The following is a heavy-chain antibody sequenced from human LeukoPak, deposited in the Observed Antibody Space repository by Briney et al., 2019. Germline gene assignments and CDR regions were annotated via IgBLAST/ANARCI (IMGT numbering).Heavy chain of an antibody. CDR2: IFSHGET. V-gene: IGHV3-66*01. Sequence: GGSLRLSCAPSGFAFGKNYMNWVGRAPGKGLEWVSLIFSHGETSYADSVKGRFTISRDNSKNTLYLQMNGLRVEDTAVYYCARDPPAVSINTYAWGQGTLVTVSS. CDR1: GFAFGKNY. D-gene: IGHD2-8*01. J-gene: IGHJ4*02. CDR3: ARDPPAVSINTYA.